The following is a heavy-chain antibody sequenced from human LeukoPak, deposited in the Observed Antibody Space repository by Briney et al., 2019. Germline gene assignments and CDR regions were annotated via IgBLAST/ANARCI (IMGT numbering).Heavy chain of an antibody. Sequence: GGSLRLSRAASGFTFTNYYMTWVRQAPGKGLEWVANINKDGSKGSYVDSVRGRFTISRDNAKKSLYLQMDNLSAEDTATYYCARENWSQDYWGQGTRVTVSS. CDR3: ARENWSQDY. V-gene: IGHV3-7*01. CDR2: INKDGSKG. D-gene: IGHD1-1*01. CDR1: GFTFTNYY. J-gene: IGHJ4*02.